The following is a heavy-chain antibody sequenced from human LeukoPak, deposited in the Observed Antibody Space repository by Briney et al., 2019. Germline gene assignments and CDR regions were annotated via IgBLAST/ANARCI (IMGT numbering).Heavy chain of an antibody. CDR2: MNHSSGDT. CDR1: GYTFTDYY. CDR3: ASCYYDSSGYYYFDY. Sequence: ASETVSCKASGYTFTDYYMHWLRQAPGQGVEGMGWMNHSSGDTNYAQKFQGRVTMTRDTSNRTSYMELSRLRSDDTALYYCASCYYDSSGYYYFDYWGQGTLVTVSS. D-gene: IGHD3-22*01. J-gene: IGHJ4*02. V-gene: IGHV1-2*02.